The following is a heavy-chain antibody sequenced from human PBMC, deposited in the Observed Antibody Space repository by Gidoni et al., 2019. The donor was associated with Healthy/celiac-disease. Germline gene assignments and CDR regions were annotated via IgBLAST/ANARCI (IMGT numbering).Heavy chain of an antibody. CDR2: IKSKTDGGTT. Sequence: EVQLVESGGGLVKPGGSLRLSCAASGFTFSNAWMSWVRQAPGKGLEWVGRIKSKTDGGTTDYAAPVKGRFTISRDDSKNTLYLQMNSLKTEDTAVYYCTIPVGAPLWAWFDPWGQGTLVTVSS. J-gene: IGHJ5*02. V-gene: IGHV3-15*01. CDR3: TIPVGAPLWAWFDP. D-gene: IGHD1-26*01. CDR1: GFTFSNAW.